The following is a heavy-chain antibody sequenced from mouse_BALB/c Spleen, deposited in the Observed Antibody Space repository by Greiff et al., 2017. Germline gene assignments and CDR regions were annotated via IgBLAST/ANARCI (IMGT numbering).Heavy chain of an antibody. CDR1: GFDFSRYW. CDR3: ARQDYDEAWFAY. D-gene: IGHD2-4*01. Sequence: EVMLVESGGGLVQPGGSLNLSCAASGFDFSRYWMSWARQAPGKGQEWIGEINPGSSTINYTPSLKDKFIISRDNAKNTLYLQMSKVRSEDTALYYCARQDYDEAWFAYWGQGTLVTVSA. CDR2: INPGSSTI. J-gene: IGHJ3*01. V-gene: IGHV4-2*02.